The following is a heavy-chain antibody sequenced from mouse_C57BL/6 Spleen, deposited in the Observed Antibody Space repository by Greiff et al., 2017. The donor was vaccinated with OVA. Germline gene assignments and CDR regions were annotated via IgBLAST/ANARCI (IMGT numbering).Heavy chain of an antibody. CDR2: IFPGSGST. D-gene: IGHD1-1*01. CDR1: GYTFTDYY. V-gene: IGHV1-75*01. Sequence: VQLQQSGPELVKPGASVKISCKASGYTFTDYYINWVKQRPGQGLEWIGWIFPGSGSTYYNEKFKGKATLTVDKSSSTAYMLLSSLTSEDSAVYFCARDYYYGSSLYYFDYWGQGTTLTVSS. J-gene: IGHJ2*01. CDR3: ARDYYYGSSLYYFDY.